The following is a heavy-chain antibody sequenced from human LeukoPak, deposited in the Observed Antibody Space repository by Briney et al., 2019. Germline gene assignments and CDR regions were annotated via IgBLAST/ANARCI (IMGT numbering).Heavy chain of an antibody. D-gene: IGHD6-13*01. CDR3: ARAVAAAALLDY. V-gene: IGHV1-3*01. CDR2: INAGNGST. CDR1: GYTFTSYA. J-gene: IGHJ4*02. Sequence: ASVKVSCKASGYTFTSYAMHWVRQAPGQRLEWMGWINAGNGSTKYSQKFQGRVTITRDTSASTAYMELSSLRSEDTAVYYCARAVAAAALLDYWGQGTLVTVSS.